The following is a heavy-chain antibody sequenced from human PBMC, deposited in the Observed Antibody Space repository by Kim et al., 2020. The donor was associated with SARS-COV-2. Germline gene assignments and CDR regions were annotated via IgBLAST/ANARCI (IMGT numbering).Heavy chain of an antibody. V-gene: IGHV3-11*06. J-gene: IGHJ4*02. D-gene: IGHD2-2*01. CDR3: ARGYCSSTSCRGVFDY. Sequence: VKGRFTISRENAKNSLYLQMNSLRAEDTAVYYCARGYCSSTSCRGVFDYWGQGTLVTVSS.